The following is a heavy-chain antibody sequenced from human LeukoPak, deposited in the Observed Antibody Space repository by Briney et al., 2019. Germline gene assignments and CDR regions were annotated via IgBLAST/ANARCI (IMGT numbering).Heavy chain of an antibody. CDR2: ISAYNGNT. V-gene: IGHV1-18*01. J-gene: IGHJ5*02. CDR1: GYTFTSYA. Sequence: ASVKVSCKASGYTFTSYAMNWVRQAPGQGLEWMGWISAYNGNTNYAQKLQGRVTMTTDTSTSTAYMELRSLRSDDTAVYYCARGGRIAAAYNWFDPWGQGTLVTVSS. CDR3: ARGGRIAAAYNWFDP. D-gene: IGHD6-13*01.